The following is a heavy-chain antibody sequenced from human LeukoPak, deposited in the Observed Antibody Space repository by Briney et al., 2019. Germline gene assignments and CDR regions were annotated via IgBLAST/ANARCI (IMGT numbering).Heavy chain of an antibody. V-gene: IGHV3-48*04. D-gene: IGHD6-19*01. J-gene: IGHJ3*02. CDR2: ISSSGSTI. CDR1: GFTFSSYS. Sequence: GGSLRLSCAASGFTFSSYSMNWVRQAPGKGLEWVSYISSSGSTIYYADSVKGRFTISRDNAKNALYLQMNSLRAEDTAVYYCARDPRGAVPDAFDIWGQGTMVTVSS. CDR3: ARDPRGAVPDAFDI.